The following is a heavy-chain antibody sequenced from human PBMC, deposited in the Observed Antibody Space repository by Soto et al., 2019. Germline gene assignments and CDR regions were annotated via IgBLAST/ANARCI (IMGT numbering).Heavy chain of an antibody. Sequence: GGSLRLSFAASGFTFRNYGMNWVLQAPGKXLXXVSYIGIGSSTKYYADSVKGRFTIYRDNAKNSLYLQMNSLRAEETAVYYCARDQLYYNDISGRPLNAFDVWGQGTMVTVSS. CDR2: IGIGSSTK. D-gene: IGHD3-22*01. J-gene: IGHJ3*01. V-gene: IGHV3-48*01. CDR1: GFTFRNYG. CDR3: ARDQLYYNDISGRPLNAFDV.